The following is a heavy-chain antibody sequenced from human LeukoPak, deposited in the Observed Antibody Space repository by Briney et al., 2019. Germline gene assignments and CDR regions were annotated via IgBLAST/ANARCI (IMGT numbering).Heavy chain of an antibody. CDR1: GYTFTGYY. CDR3: ARGIAVAPGDTFDI. D-gene: IGHD6-19*01. CDR2: IYPNSGGT. Sequence: ASVEVSCKASGYTFTGYYMHWVRQAPGQGLEWMGWIYPNSGGTNYAQKFQGRVTMTRDTSISTGYMELSSLRSDDTAVYYCARGIAVAPGDTFDIWGQGTMVTVSS. V-gene: IGHV1-2*02. J-gene: IGHJ3*02.